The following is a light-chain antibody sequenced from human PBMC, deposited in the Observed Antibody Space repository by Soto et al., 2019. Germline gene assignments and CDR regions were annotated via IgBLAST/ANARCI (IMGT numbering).Light chain of an antibody. J-gene: IGLJ2*01. CDR2: RNN. V-gene: IGLV1-47*01. CDR3: GAWDYSLSAVV. Sequence: QSVLTQPPSASGTPGQRVTISCSGSSSNIGSNYVYWYQQLPGPAPKLLIYRNNQRPSGVPDRFSGSKSGTSASLAISGLRSEDEADYYCGAWDYSLSAVVFGGGTKLTVL. CDR1: SSNIGSNY.